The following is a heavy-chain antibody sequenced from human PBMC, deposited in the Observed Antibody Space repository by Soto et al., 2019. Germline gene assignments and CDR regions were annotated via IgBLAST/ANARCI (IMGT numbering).Heavy chain of an antibody. Sequence: PGESLKISCKGSGYSFTSYWIGWVRQMPGKGLEWMGIIYPGDSDTRYSPSFQGQVTISADKSISTAYLQWSSLKASDTAMYYCARGTEPYSSSWYAGFDYWGQGTLVTVSS. CDR2: IYPGDSDT. CDR3: ARGTEPYSSSWYAGFDY. V-gene: IGHV5-51*01. J-gene: IGHJ4*02. CDR1: GYSFTSYW. D-gene: IGHD6-13*01.